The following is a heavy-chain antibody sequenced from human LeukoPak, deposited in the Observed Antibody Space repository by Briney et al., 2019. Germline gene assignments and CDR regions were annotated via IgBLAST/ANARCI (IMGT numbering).Heavy chain of an antibody. CDR2: INPNSGGT. V-gene: IGHV1-2*02. CDR1: GYTFTGYY. CDR3: ARWEDDYYFDY. J-gene: IGHJ4*02. D-gene: IGHD1-26*01. Sequence: ASVKVSCKVSGYTFTGYYMHWVRQAPGPGLEWMGWINPNSGGTNYAQKFQGRVTMTRDTSISTAYMELSRLRSDDTAVYYCARWEDDYYFDYWGQGTLVTVSS.